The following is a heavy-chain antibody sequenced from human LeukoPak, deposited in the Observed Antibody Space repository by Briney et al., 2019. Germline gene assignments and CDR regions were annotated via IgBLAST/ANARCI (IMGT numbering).Heavy chain of an antibody. J-gene: IGHJ4*02. CDR2: INHSGST. Sequence: SETLSLTCAVYGGSFSGYYWSWIRQPPGKGLEWIGEINHSGSTNYNPSLKSRVTISVDTSKNQFSLKLSSVTAADTAVYYCATTHHYGSGSYDIWGQGTLVTVSS. V-gene: IGHV4-34*01. CDR1: GGSFSGYY. CDR3: ATTHHYGSGSYDI. D-gene: IGHD3-10*01.